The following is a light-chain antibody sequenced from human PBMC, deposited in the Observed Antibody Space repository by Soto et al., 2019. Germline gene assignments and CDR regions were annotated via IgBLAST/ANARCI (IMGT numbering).Light chain of an antibody. CDR1: QSISSY. J-gene: IGKJ3*01. CDR2: AAS. V-gene: IGKV1-39*01. CDR3: QQGNSFPFT. Sequence: DIQLTRSPSSLSASLVYIFTVTCXASQSISSYLNWYQQKPGRAPKLLIYAASSLQSGVSSRFSGSGSGTDFTLTISSLQPEDFATYYCQQGNSFPFTFGPGTKVDIK.